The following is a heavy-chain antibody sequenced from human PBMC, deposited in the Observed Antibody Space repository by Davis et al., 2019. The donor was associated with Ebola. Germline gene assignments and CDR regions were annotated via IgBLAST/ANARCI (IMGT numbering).Heavy chain of an antibody. CDR3: AKDRGDSSSSDY. CDR1: GFTFSSYA. J-gene: IGHJ4*02. Sequence: GESLKISCAASGFTFSSYAMSWVRQAPGKGLEWVSAISGSGGSTYYADSVKGRFTISRDNSKNTLYLQMKSLRAEDTAVYYCAKDRGDSSSSDYWGQGTLVTVSS. V-gene: IGHV3-23*01. CDR2: ISGSGGST. D-gene: IGHD6-6*01.